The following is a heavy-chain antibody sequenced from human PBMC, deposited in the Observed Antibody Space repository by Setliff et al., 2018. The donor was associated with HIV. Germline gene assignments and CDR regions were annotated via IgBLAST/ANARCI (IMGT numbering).Heavy chain of an antibody. J-gene: IGHJ6*03. CDR1: GGSISSRY. CDR3: ARGFGSSWGGNYYYYYMDV. CDR2: IYYSGST. V-gene: IGHV4-59*11. D-gene: IGHD6-13*01. Sequence: NPSETLSLTCTVSGGSISSRYWSWIRQPPGKGLEWIGYIYYSGSTNYNPSLKSRVTISVDTSKNQFSLKLSSVTAADTAVYYCARGFGSSWGGNYYYYYMDVWGKGTTVTVSS.